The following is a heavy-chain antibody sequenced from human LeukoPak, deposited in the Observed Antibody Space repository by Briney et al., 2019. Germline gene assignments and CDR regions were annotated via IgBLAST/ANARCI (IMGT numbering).Heavy chain of an antibody. D-gene: IGHD3-22*01. CDR1: GYTLTELS. CDR3: ATPGMIAVAGNFDY. Sequence: ASVKVSCKVSGYTLTELSMHWVRQAPGKGLEWMGGFDPEDGETIYAQKFQGRVTMTEDTSTDTAYMELSSLRSEDTAVYYCATPGMIAVAGNFDYWGQGTLVTVSS. V-gene: IGHV1-24*01. J-gene: IGHJ4*02. CDR2: FDPEDGET.